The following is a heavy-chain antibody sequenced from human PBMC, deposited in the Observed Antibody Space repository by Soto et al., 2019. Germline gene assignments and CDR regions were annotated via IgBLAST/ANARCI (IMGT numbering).Heavy chain of an antibody. Sequence: SETLSLTCAVYGGSFSGYYWSWIRQPPGKGLEWIGEINHSGSTNYNPSLKSRVTISVDTSKNQFSLKLSSVTAADTAVYYCARDDFWSGDYYYYYMDVWGKGTTVTVS. D-gene: IGHD3-3*01. CDR2: INHSGST. V-gene: IGHV4-34*01. J-gene: IGHJ6*03. CDR3: ARDDFWSGDYYYYYMDV. CDR1: GGSFSGYY.